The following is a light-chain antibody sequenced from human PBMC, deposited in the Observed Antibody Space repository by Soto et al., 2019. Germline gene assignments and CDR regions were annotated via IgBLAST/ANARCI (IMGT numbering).Light chain of an antibody. V-gene: IGLV2-14*01. CDR2: PXX. CDR1: ISDFVVYNY. J-gene: IGLJ1*01. CDR3: SSHTISSALQG. Sequence: QSALTQPXXXSGSPGQSITISCTGTISDFVVYNYVSWYQPHPGKAXXXMLXPXXNRPSXVSNRFSGSKSGNTASLTISGXQADDEADYYCSSHTISSALQGFVTGSKGNV.